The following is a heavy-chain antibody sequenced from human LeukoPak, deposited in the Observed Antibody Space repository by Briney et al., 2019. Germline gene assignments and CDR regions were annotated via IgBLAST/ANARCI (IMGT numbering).Heavy chain of an antibody. CDR1: GFTFSSYG. V-gene: IGHV3-30*18. CDR3: AKGIAAAGTSYYYYGMDV. Sequence: ERSVRLSCAASGFTFSSYGMHWVRQAPGKGLEWVAVISYDGSNKYYADSVKGRFTISRDNSKNTLYLQMNRLRAEDTAVYYCAKGIAAAGTSYYYYGMDVWGQGTTVTVSS. D-gene: IGHD6-13*01. CDR2: ISYDGSNK. J-gene: IGHJ6*02.